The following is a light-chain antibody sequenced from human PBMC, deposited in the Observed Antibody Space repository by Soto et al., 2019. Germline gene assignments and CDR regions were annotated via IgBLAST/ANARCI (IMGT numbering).Light chain of an antibody. J-gene: IGLJ1*01. V-gene: IGLV2-23*02. CDR2: EVS. CDR3: CSYAGSSTYV. Sequence: QSGVSQPASVSGSPDQSVTISCTRTSSDVGSYNLVSWYQQHPGKAPKLMIYEVSKRPSGVSNRFSGSKSGNTASLTISGLQAEDEADYYCCSYAGSSTYVFGTGTKVTVL. CDR1: SSDVGSYNL.